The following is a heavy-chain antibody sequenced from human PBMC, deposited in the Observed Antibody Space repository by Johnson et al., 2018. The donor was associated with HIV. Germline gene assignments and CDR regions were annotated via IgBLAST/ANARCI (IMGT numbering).Heavy chain of an antibody. Sequence: VHLVESGGGLVQPGGSLRLSCAASGFTFSNAWMSWVRQAPGKGLEWVSGINWNGGSTGYADSVKGRFTISRDDAKNSLYLQMNSLRAEDTALYYCARVWSGSYYSNAFDIWGQGTMVTVSS. J-gene: IGHJ3*02. CDR3: ARVWSGSYYSNAFDI. CDR2: INWNGGST. D-gene: IGHD1-26*01. V-gene: IGHV3-20*04. CDR1: GFTFSNAW.